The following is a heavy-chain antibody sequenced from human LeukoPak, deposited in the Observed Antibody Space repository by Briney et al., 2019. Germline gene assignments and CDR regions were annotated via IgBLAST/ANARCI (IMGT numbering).Heavy chain of an antibody. V-gene: IGHV3-7*01. CDR1: GGSISSSSYY. J-gene: IGHJ4*02. CDR2: INQDGSEK. CDR3: ARRGYSSSWDIPDY. D-gene: IGHD6-13*01. Sequence: ETLSLTCTVSGGSISSSSYYWGWIRQPPGKGLEWVANINQDGSEKYYTDSLKGRFTISRDNAKNSLYLQMNSLRVEDTAVYYCARRGYSSSWDIPDYWGQGTLVTVSS.